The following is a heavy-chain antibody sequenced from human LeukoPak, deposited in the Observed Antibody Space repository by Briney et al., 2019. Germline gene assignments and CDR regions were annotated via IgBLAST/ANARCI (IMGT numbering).Heavy chain of an antibody. V-gene: IGHV3-23*01. J-gene: IGHJ4*02. CDR1: AFTFANYA. CDR3: AKMQGYFDY. Sequence: PGGSLRLSCAASAFTFANYAVTWVRQAPGKGLQWVSAITGDGTTTYYADSVKGRFTISRDNSKNMLYLQMSSLRAEDTAVYYCAKMQGYFDYWGQGTLVPVSS. CDR2: ITGDGTTT.